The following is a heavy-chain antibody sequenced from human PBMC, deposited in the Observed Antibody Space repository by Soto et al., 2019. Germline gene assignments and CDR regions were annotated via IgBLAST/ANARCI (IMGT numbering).Heavy chain of an antibody. CDR1: GGSFSGYY. V-gene: IGHV4-34*01. Sequence: PSETLSLTCAVYGGSFSGYYWSWIRQPPGKGLEWIGEINHSGSTNYNPSLKSRVTISVDTSKDQFSLKLSSVTAADTAVYYCARGRPRWFDPWGQGTLVTVSS. CDR2: INHSGST. J-gene: IGHJ5*02. CDR3: ARGRPRWFDP.